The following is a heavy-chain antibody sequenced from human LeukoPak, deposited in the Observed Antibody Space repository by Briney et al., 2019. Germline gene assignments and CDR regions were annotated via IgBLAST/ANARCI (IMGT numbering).Heavy chain of an antibody. CDR2: ISYDGSNK. D-gene: IGHD3-22*01. CDR1: GFTFGSYG. Sequence: GGSLRLSCAASGFTFGSYGMHWVRQAPGKGLRWVAVISYDGSNKYYADSVKGRFTISRDNSKNTLYLQMNSLRAEDTAVYYCAKDIEPSGSGYHRDAFDIWGQGTMVTVSS. V-gene: IGHV3-30*18. J-gene: IGHJ3*02. CDR3: AKDIEPSGSGYHRDAFDI.